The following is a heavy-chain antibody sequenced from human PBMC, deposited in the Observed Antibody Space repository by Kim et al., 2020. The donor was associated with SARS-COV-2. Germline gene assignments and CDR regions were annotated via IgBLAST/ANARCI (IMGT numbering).Heavy chain of an antibody. J-gene: IGHJ4*02. CDR3: ARCGGNSGAPSLDY. D-gene: IGHD1-26*01. Sequence: AATVNGLFATSRHNAKNSLYLQMNSLRAEDTAVYYCARCGGNSGAPSLDYWGQGTLVTVSS. V-gene: IGHV3-48*01.